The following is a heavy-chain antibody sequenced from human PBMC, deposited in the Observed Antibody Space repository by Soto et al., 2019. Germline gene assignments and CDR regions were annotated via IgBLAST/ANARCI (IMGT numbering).Heavy chain of an antibody. V-gene: IGHV4-39*01. Sequence: SDTLSLTCTVFGGSISSSSYFWVWIPHPPGKGLECIGNIYYSGSTYYSPSLKSRVTISVDTSKNQFSLKLNSVTAADTAIYYCARHQNIMVVTAARGFDIWGQGTMVT. CDR3: ARHQNIMVVTAARGFDI. D-gene: IGHD2-21*02. J-gene: IGHJ3*02. CDR2: IYYSGST. CDR1: GGSISSSSYF.